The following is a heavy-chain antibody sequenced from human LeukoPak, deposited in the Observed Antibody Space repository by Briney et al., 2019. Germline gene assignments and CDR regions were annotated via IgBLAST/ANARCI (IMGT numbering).Heavy chain of an antibody. Sequence: ASVKVSCKTSGYAFTGNFMHWVRQAPGQGPEWMGWINPNNGDTNYAQKFQGRVTMTRVTSITTAYMELRSLRSDDTAVYYCARTRGTHISMAYLDSWGQGTLVTVSS. CDR2: INPNNGDT. CDR3: ARTRGTHISMAYLDS. CDR1: GYAFTGNF. V-gene: IGHV1-2*02. J-gene: IGHJ4*02. D-gene: IGHD2/OR15-2a*01.